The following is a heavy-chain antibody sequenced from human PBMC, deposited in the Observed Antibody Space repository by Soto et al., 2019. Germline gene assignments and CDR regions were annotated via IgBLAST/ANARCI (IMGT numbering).Heavy chain of an antibody. Sequence: QVHLVQSGVEVKTPGASVKVSCQASGYTFFTYDISWVRQAPGQGLERVGWISTYSGDTKYAQKFQCRVTMTTHTSTTTAYLELRSLRSDDTAVYYCARHHGPTTSENWFDPWGQGTLVTVSS. V-gene: IGHV1-18*01. CDR3: ARHHGPTTSENWFDP. J-gene: IGHJ5*02. D-gene: IGHD5-12*01. CDR2: ISTYSGDT. CDR1: GYTFFTYD.